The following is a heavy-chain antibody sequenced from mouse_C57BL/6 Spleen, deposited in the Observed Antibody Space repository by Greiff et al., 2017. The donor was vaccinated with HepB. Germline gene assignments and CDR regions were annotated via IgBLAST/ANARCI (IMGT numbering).Heavy chain of an antibody. D-gene: IGHD1-1*01. Sequence: QVQLQQPGAELVMPGASVKLSCKASGYTFTSYWMHWVKQRPGQGLEWIGEIDPSDSYTNYNQKFKGKSTLTVDKSSSTAYMQLSSLTSEDSAVYYCARGDYGSSYWYFDVWGTVTTVTVSS. CDR3: ARGDYGSSYWYFDV. CDR1: GYTFTSYW. V-gene: IGHV1-69*01. J-gene: IGHJ1*03. CDR2: IDPSDSYT.